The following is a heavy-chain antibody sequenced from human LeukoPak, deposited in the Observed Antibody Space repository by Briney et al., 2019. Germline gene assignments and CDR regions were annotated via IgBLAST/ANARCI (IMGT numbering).Heavy chain of an antibody. Sequence: GASVKVSCKVSGNSLSELSIQWVRQAPGQGLGCLGGFDPEEAKMVYEQNFQGRVTMTEDTATQTGYMELSGLTSDDTAVYYCTTRSGDFWSGFVNWGQGTLVTVSS. J-gene: IGHJ4*02. D-gene: IGHD3-3*01. CDR3: TTRSGDFWSGFVN. CDR1: GNSLSELS. CDR2: FDPEEAKM. V-gene: IGHV1-24*01.